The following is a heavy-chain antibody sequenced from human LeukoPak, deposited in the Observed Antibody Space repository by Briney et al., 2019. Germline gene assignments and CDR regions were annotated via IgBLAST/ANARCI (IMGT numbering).Heavy chain of an antibody. CDR3: ASGPAAPYYFDY. Sequence: GGSRRLSCAASGFTFSSYWMSWVRKAPGKGREWVANIKQDGSEKYYVDSVKGRFTISRDNAKNSLYLQMNSLRAEDTAVYYCASGPAAPYYFDYWGQGTLVTVSS. CDR2: IKQDGSEK. J-gene: IGHJ4*02. CDR1: GFTFSSYW. V-gene: IGHV3-7*01. D-gene: IGHD2-2*01.